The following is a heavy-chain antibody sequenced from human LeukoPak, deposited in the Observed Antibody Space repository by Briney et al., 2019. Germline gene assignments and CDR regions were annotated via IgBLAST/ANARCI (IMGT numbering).Heavy chain of an antibody. J-gene: IGHJ4*02. CDR3: GGGRTGRYYDH. D-gene: IGHD1-1*01. Sequence: SETLSLTCDISGTAISSYFWNWIRQSPTRGLEWIGFFYHNGGTSYNPSLRSRVTISVDSSQKRLSLQVTSMTAADTAIYYCGGGRTGRYYDHWGQGTLVAVST. CDR1: GTAISSYF. CDR2: FYHNGGT. V-gene: IGHV4-59*08.